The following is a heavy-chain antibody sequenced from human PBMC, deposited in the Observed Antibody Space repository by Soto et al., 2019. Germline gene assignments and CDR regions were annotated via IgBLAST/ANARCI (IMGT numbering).Heavy chain of an antibody. CDR1: GYTFTIYA. CDR2: INAGNGNT. D-gene: IGHD5-12*01. Sequence: ASVKVSCKASGYTFTIYAMHWVRQAPGQRLEWMGWINAGNGNTKYSQKFQGRVTITRDTSASTAYMELSSLRSEDTAVYYCARDPEWLQFPGFDYWGQGTLVTVSS. CDR3: ARDPEWLQFPGFDY. J-gene: IGHJ4*02. V-gene: IGHV1-3*01.